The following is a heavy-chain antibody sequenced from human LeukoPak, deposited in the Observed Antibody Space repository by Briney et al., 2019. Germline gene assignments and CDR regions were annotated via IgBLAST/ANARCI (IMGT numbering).Heavy chain of an antibody. CDR1: GFTFSSYG. Sequence: GGSLRLSCAASGFTFSSYGMHWVRQAPGKGLEWVAFIRYDGSNKYYADSVRGRFTISRDNSKNTLYLQMNSLRAEDTAVYYCAKDKAGKKTGIVGASLAYWGQGTLVTVSS. V-gene: IGHV3-30*02. CDR2: IRYDGSNK. D-gene: IGHD1-26*01. CDR3: AKDKAGKKTGIVGASLAY. J-gene: IGHJ4*02.